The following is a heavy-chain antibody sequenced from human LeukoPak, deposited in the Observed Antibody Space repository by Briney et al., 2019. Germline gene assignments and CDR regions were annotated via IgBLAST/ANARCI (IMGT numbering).Heavy chain of an antibody. V-gene: IGHV1-2*02. Sequence: ASVKVSCKASGYTFTDYYIHSVRQAPGQGPEWTGWINSNTGDTKYAQKFQDRVTLTQDTSISTAYMELSRLESDDTAVFYCARGRWLQLWGDYWGQGTPLTVSS. J-gene: IGHJ4*02. CDR2: INSNTGDT. D-gene: IGHD5-18*01. CDR3: ARGRWLQLWGDY. CDR1: GYTFTDYY.